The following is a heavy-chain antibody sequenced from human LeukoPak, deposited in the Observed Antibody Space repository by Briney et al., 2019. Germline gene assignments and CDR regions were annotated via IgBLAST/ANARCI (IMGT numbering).Heavy chain of an antibody. Sequence: GGSLRLSCAASGFIFNSYWMNWLRQAPGKGLEWVANIKQDGSDKYYVDSVKGRFTISRDNAKNSLYLQMNSLRAEDTAVYYCAREPYYYDSSGHDYWGQGTLVTVSS. V-gene: IGHV3-7*01. J-gene: IGHJ4*02. CDR1: GFIFNSYW. CDR2: IKQDGSDK. CDR3: AREPYYYDSSGHDY. D-gene: IGHD3-22*01.